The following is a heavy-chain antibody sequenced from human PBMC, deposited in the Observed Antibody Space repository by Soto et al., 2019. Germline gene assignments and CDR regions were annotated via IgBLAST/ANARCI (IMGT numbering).Heavy chain of an antibody. CDR3: ARDLSRTYDFWGGYVPYYYYYGMDV. J-gene: IGHJ6*02. Sequence: ASVKVSCKASGYTFTSYGISWVRQAPGQGLEWMGWISAYNGNTNYAQKLQGRVTMTTDTSTSTAYMELRSLRSDDTAVYYCARDLSRTYDFWGGYVPYYYYYGMDVWGQGTTVTVSS. CDR1: GYTFTSYG. CDR2: ISAYNGNT. V-gene: IGHV1-18*01. D-gene: IGHD3-3*01.